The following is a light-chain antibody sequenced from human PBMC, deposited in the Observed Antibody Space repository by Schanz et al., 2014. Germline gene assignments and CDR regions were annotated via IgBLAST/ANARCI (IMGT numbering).Light chain of an antibody. Sequence: EIVMTQSPATLSVSPGEGATLSCRASQSVRSSYLAWYQQKPGQAPRLLIYGASIRATGIPARFSGSGSGTEFTLTISSLQSEDLAVYYCQQYHNWPRTFGQGTKLDIK. J-gene: IGKJ2*01. V-gene: IGKV3-15*01. CDR3: QQYHNWPRT. CDR1: QSVRSSY. CDR2: GAS.